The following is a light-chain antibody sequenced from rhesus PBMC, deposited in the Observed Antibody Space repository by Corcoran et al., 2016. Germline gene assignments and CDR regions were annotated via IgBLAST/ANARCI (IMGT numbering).Light chain of an antibody. Sequence: DIQMTQSPSSLSASVGDRVTITCRTSENVNNYLNWYQQKPGKAPKPLIYKASTLQSGVPSRFSGGGAGTDYTFTISSLQSEDVATYYCQHNYGTPHSFGQGTKVEIK. CDR2: KAS. V-gene: IGKV1-74*01. CDR3: QHNYGTPHS. CDR1: ENVNNY. J-gene: IGKJ2*01.